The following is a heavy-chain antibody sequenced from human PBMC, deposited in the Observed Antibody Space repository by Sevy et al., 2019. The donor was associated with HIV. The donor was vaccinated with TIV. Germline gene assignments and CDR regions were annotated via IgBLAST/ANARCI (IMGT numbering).Heavy chain of an antibody. Sequence: GGSLRLSCAASGFTVSSNYMTWVRQAPGKGLEGVSAIYSDGTTYHADSVKDRFTISRDNSKNTLFLEMNSLRAEDTAFYYCARGKSGYGYGLNSWGQGTLVTVSS. J-gene: IGHJ4*02. CDR2: IYSDGTT. V-gene: IGHV3-66*01. CDR1: GFTVSSNY. D-gene: IGHD5-18*01. CDR3: ARGKSGYGYGLNS.